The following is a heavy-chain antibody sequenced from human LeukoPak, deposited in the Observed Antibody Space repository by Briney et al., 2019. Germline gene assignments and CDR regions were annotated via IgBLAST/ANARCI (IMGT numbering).Heavy chain of an antibody. V-gene: IGHV3-33*01. D-gene: IGHD3-9*01. Sequence: GGSLRLSCAASGFTFSSYCMHWVRQAPGKGLEWVAVIWYDGNNKYYADSVKGRFTISRDNSKNTLFLQMNSLRDEDTAVYYCVRDFDFWSRAFDSWGQGTLVTVSS. CDR1: GFTFSSYC. CDR3: VRDFDFWSRAFDS. J-gene: IGHJ3*02. CDR2: IWYDGNNK.